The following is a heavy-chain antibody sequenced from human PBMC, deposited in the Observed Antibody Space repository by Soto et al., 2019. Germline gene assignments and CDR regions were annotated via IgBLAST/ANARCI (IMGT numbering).Heavy chain of an antibody. J-gene: IGHJ4*02. CDR2: INAGNGNT. V-gene: IGHV1-3*01. Sequence: ASVKVSCKASGYTFTSYAMHWVRQAPGQRLEWMGWINAGNGNTKYSQKFQGRVTITRDTSASTAYMELSSLRSDDTAVYYCARDYYDSSGYYAYFDYWGQGTLVTVSS. CDR1: GYTFTSYA. CDR3: ARDYYDSSGYYAYFDY. D-gene: IGHD3-22*01.